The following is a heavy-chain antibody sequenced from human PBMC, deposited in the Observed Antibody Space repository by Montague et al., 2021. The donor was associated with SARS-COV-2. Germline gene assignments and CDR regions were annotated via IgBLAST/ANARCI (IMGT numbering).Heavy chain of an antibody. CDR2: IYYTGTT. CDR1: GSSIFSGAYY. D-gene: IGHD3-9*01. V-gene: IGHV4-31*03. J-gene: IGHJ2*01. Sequence: TLSLTCSVSGSSIFSGAYYWGWIRQSPGKGLEWIGYIYYTGTTYYNPFLKSRLSMSVDTSKDQFSLKLSSVTAADTAIYYCARTYYNFLTGYYRWYFDLWGRGTLASVSS. CDR3: ARTYYNFLTGYYRWYFDL.